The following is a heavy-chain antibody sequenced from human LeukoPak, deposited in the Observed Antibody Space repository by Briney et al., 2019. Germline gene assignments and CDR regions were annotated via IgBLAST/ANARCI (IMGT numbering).Heavy chain of an antibody. J-gene: IGHJ4*02. CDR3: ARPEMIYGSGSYTDY. D-gene: IGHD3-10*01. Sequence: ASVKVSCKASGYTFTGYYMHWVRPAPGQGLEWMGWMNPNSGNTGYAQKFQGRVTMTRNTSISTAYMELSSLRSEDTAVYYCARPEMIYGSGSYTDYWGQGTLVTVSS. V-gene: IGHV1-8*02. CDR1: GYTFTGYY. CDR2: MNPNSGNT.